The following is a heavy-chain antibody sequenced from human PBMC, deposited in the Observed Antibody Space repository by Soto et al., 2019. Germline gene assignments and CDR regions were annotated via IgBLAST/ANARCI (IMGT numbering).Heavy chain of an antibody. CDR1: GYTFTSYG. CDR2: ISAYNGNT. Sequence: QVQLVQSGAEVKKPGASVKVSCKASGYTFTSYGISWVPQAPGQGLEWMGWISAYNGNTNYAQKLQGRVTMTTDTSTSTAYMELRSLRSDDAAVYYCARALRNLLYYYDSSSNWFDPWGQGTLVTVSS. V-gene: IGHV1-18*01. CDR3: ARALRNLLYYYDSSSNWFDP. J-gene: IGHJ5*02. D-gene: IGHD3-22*01.